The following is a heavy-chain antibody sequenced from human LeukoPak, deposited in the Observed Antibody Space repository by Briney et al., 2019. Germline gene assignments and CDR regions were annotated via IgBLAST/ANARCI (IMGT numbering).Heavy chain of an antibody. CDR2: TYTGGNS. Sequence: GGSLRLSCAASGFTVSSIHMVWVRQAPGKGLEWVSVTYTGGNSYYADSVKGRFIISKDISKNTLYLQMNSLRAEDSALYYCARGGRGSAAVVAPRSFDIWGQGTMVTVSS. D-gene: IGHD3-22*01. CDR1: GFTVSSIH. V-gene: IGHV3-53*01. CDR3: ARGGRGSAAVVAPRSFDI. J-gene: IGHJ3*02.